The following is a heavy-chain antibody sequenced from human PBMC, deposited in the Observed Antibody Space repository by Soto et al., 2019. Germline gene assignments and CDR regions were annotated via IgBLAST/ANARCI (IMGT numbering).Heavy chain of an antibody. Sequence: QVQLQQWGAGLLKPSETLSLTCAVYGGSFSGYYWSWIRQPPGKGLEWIGEINHSGSTNYNPSLKSRVTISVDTSKNQFSLKRSSVTAADTAVYYCAMPGDYDSSGRYFDLWGRGTLVTVSS. CDR1: GGSFSGYY. V-gene: IGHV4-34*01. J-gene: IGHJ2*01. D-gene: IGHD3-22*01. CDR3: AMPGDYDSSGRYFDL. CDR2: INHSGST.